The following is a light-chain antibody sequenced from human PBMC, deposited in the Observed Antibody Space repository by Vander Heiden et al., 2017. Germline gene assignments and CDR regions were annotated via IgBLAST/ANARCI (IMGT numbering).Light chain of an antibody. Sequence: EIVLTQSPATLSLSPGERATLSCRASQSVSSYLAWYQHKPAQAPRLLIYDASNRATGIPARFSGSGSGTDFTLTISSLQPDDFAVYYCQQRSNWPTITFGQGTRLEIK. CDR2: DAS. CDR3: QQRSNWPTIT. V-gene: IGKV3-11*01. J-gene: IGKJ5*01. CDR1: QSVSSY.